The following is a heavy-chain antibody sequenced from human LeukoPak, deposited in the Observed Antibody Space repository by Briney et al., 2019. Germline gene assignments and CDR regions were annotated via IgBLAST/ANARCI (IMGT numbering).Heavy chain of an antibody. Sequence: PGGSLTLSCAVSRFTFNWVRQAPGKPLACVSAISGSGGSTYYADSVKGRFTISRDNSKNTLYLQMNSRTAEDTAVYYCEKISDSGGCSEQGYWGQGTLVTVSS. CDR2: ISGSGGST. V-gene: IGHV3-23*01. J-gene: IGHJ4*02. CDR3: EKISDSGGCSEQGY. CDR1: RFTFN. D-gene: IGHD6-19*01.